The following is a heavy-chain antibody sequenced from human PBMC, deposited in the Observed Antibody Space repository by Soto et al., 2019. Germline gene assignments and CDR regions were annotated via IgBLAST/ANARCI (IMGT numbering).Heavy chain of an antibody. CDR1: GFTFSSYA. J-gene: IGHJ6*02. D-gene: IGHD3-3*01. CDR3: AKDIGEKHGLRFLEWLRTKAGYYYFYYGMDV. Sequence: GGSLRLSCAASGFTFSSYAMSWVRQAPGKGLEWVSAISGSGGSTYYADSVKGRFTISRDNSKYTLYLQMNSLRAEDTAVYYCAKDIGEKHGLRFLEWLRTKAGYYYFYYGMDVWGQGTTVTVSS. V-gene: IGHV3-23*01. CDR2: ISGSGGST.